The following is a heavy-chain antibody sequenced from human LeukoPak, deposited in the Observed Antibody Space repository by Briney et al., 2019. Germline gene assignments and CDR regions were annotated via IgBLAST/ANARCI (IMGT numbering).Heavy chain of an antibody. CDR3: ARDKSGNSGWYSYFDY. Sequence: ASVKVSCKASGYTFTGYYMHWVRQAPGQGLEWMGWINPNSGDTNYAQKFQGRVTMTRDTSISTAYMELSRLRSDDTAVYYCARDKSGNSGWYSYFDYWGQGTLVTISS. CDR1: GYTFTGYY. V-gene: IGHV1-2*02. CDR2: INPNSGDT. J-gene: IGHJ4*02. D-gene: IGHD6-19*01.